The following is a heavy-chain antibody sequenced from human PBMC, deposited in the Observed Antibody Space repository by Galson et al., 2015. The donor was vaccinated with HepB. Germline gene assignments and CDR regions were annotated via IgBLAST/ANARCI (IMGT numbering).Heavy chain of an antibody. CDR2: ISSSSSTI. Sequence: SLRLSCAASGFTFSSYSMNWVRQAPGKGLEWVSYISSSSSTIYYADSVKGRFTISRDNAKNSLYLQMNSLRDEDTAVYYCARDSLYCSSTSCYYFDYWGQGTLVTVSS. CDR1: GFTFSSYS. CDR3: ARDSLYCSSTSCYYFDY. D-gene: IGHD2-2*01. V-gene: IGHV3-48*02. J-gene: IGHJ4*02.